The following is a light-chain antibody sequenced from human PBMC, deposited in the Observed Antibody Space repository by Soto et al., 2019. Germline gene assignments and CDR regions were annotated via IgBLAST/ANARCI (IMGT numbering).Light chain of an antibody. Sequence: ETVLTKSPGTLSLSPGERATLSCRASQSVAKSYLAWYQHKPGQGPRLLISGASSRATGIPDRFSGSGSGTDFTLTISRLEPEDFAVYYCLQYASSPLTFGGGTKVEI. V-gene: IGKV3-20*01. CDR3: LQYASSPLT. CDR2: GAS. J-gene: IGKJ4*01. CDR1: QSVAKSY.